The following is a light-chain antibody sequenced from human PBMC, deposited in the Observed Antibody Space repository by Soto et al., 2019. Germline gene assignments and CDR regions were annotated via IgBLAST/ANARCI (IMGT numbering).Light chain of an antibody. Sequence: DLQMTQSPSSVSASVGDRVTITCRASRDIASWLSWYQQKPGKAPKLLIFAASSLQSGVPSRFSGSGSGTDFTLTISSLQPEDFATYYCQQAHSFPRTFGQGTKVEIK. J-gene: IGKJ1*01. V-gene: IGKV1-12*01. CDR3: QQAHSFPRT. CDR1: RDIASW. CDR2: AAS.